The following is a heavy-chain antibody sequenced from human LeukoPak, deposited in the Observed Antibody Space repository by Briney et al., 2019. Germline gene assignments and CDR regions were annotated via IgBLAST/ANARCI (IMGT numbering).Heavy chain of an antibody. V-gene: IGHV3-21*04. CDR2: ISSSSSYI. CDR3: ARGDDYMDV. CDR1: GFTFSSYT. J-gene: IGHJ6*03. Sequence: GGSLRLSCAASGFTFSSYTMNWVRQAPGKGLEWVSSISSSSSYIYYADSVKGRFTISRDNSKNTLYLQMNSLRAEDTAVYYCARGDDYMDVWGKGTTVTVSS.